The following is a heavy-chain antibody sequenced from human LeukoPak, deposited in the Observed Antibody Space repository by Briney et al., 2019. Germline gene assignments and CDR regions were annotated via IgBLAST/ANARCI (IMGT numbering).Heavy chain of an antibody. CDR3: ARAGLTGQFDY. CDR1: GGSISSGGYS. Sequence: SQTLSLTCAVSGGSISSGGYSWSWIRQPPGKGLEWIGYIYHSGSTYYNPSLKSRVTISVARSTTQFSLKLSSVTAADTAVYYCARAGLTGQFDYWGQGTLVTVSS. J-gene: IGHJ4*02. V-gene: IGHV4-30-2*01. CDR2: IYHSGST. D-gene: IGHD1-20*01.